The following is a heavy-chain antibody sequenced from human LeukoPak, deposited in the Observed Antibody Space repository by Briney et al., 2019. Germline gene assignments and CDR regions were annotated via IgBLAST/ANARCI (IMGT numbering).Heavy chain of an antibody. Sequence: GGSLRLSCAASGFTFSSYGMSWVRQAPGKGLEWVSAISGSGGSTYYADSLKGRFTISRDNSKNTLYLQMNSLRAEDTAVYYCAKHGFGVFEGYWGQGTLVTVSS. CDR3: AKHGFGVFEGY. J-gene: IGHJ4*02. CDR2: ISGSGGST. CDR1: GFTFSSYG. D-gene: IGHD3-10*01. V-gene: IGHV3-23*01.